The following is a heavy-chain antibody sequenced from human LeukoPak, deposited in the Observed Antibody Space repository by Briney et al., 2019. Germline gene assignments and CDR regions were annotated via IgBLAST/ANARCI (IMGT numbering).Heavy chain of an antibody. CDR1: GCTFTTYG. J-gene: IGHJ4*02. V-gene: IGHV3-23*01. CDR2: ISSSGCNT. D-gene: IGHD2-21*01. CDR3: AEGSARRGDPRDY. Sequence: PGGTLTLPCAASGCTFTTYGQRWVRHPPPTGQEWVSCISSSGCNTHYADSVKGRFTNSRDNSKSPLYLQVNSRRVEDKAGDYCAEGSARRGDPRDYWGQGTLVTVSS.